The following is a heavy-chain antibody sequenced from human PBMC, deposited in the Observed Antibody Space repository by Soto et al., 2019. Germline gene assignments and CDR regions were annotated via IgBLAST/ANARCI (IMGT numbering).Heavy chain of an antibody. V-gene: IGHV3-48*01. CDR2: ISSSSSTI. CDR3: AREYCSSTSCLNWFDP. Sequence: PGGSLRLSFAASGFTYSSYSMNWVRQAPGKGLEWVSYISSSSSTIYYADSVKGRFTISRDNAKNSLYLQMNSLRAEDTAVYYCAREYCSSTSCLNWFDPWGQGTLVTVSS. CDR1: GFTYSSYS. D-gene: IGHD2-2*01. J-gene: IGHJ5*02.